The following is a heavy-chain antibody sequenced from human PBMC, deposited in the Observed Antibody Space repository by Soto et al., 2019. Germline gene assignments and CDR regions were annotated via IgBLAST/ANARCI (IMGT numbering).Heavy chain of an antibody. D-gene: IGHD6-19*01. CDR1: GYSISSGYY. CDR2: IYHSGST. Sequence: SETLSLTCAVSGYSISSGYYWGWIRQPPGKGPEWIGSIYHSGSTYYNPSLKSRVTISVDTSKNQFSLKLSSVTAADTAVYYCARDSSGWYYYFDYWGQGTLVTVSS. V-gene: IGHV4-38-2*02. CDR3: ARDSSGWYYYFDY. J-gene: IGHJ4*02.